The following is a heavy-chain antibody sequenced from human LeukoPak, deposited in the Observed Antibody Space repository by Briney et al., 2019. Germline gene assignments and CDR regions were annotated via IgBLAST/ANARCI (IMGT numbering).Heavy chain of an antibody. CDR2: LSGSAENT. CDR1: GFNFNHHA. CDR3: AREKGYFGSPDYFDY. D-gene: IGHD3-10*01. J-gene: IGHJ4*02. V-gene: IGHV3-23*01. Sequence: GGSLRLSCAASGFNFNHHAMRWVRQAPGRGLEWVSTLSGSAENTFNADSVKGRFTISRDNSKNTLYLQMSSLSAEDTAVYYCAREKGYFGSPDYFDYWGQGTLVTVSS.